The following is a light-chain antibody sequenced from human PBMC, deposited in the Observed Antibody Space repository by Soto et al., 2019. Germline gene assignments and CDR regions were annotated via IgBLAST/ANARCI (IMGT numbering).Light chain of an antibody. V-gene: IGLV2-14*01. Sequence: QSALTQPGSVSGSPGQSITISCTGTSSDVGGYNYVSWYQQHPGKAPKLMIYEVSNRPTGVSNRFSGSKSGNTASLTISGLQDEDEADYYCSSYTSSSTLCVFGTGTKVTVL. CDR3: SSYTSSSTLCV. CDR1: SSDVGGYNY. CDR2: EVS. J-gene: IGLJ1*01.